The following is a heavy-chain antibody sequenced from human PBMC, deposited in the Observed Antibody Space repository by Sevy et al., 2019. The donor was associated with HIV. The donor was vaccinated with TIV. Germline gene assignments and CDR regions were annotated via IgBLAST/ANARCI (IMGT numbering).Heavy chain of an antibody. J-gene: IGHJ4*02. V-gene: IGHV3-30*18. CDR3: AKERQLRFLEWSHLAY. Sequence: GGSLRLSCAASGFTFSSYGMHWVRQAPGKGLEWVAVISYDGSNKYYADSVKGRLTISRDNSKNTLYLQMNSLRAEDTAVYYCAKERQLRFLEWSHLAYWGQGTLVTVSS. CDR1: GFTFSSYG. CDR2: ISYDGSNK. D-gene: IGHD3-3*01.